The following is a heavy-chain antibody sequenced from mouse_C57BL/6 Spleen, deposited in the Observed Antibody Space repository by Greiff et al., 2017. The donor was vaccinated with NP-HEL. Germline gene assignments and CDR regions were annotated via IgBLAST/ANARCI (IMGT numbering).Heavy chain of an antibody. CDR1: GYSITSGYY. CDR3: ARAYGSSYGWYFDV. Sequence: DVQLQESGPGLVKPSQSLSLTCSVTGYSITSGYYWNWIRQFPGNKLEWMGYISYDGSNNYNPSLKNRISITRDTSKNQFFLKLNSVTTEDTATYDCARAYGSSYGWYFDVWGTGTTVTVSS. CDR2: ISYDGSN. V-gene: IGHV3-6*01. D-gene: IGHD1-1*01. J-gene: IGHJ1*03.